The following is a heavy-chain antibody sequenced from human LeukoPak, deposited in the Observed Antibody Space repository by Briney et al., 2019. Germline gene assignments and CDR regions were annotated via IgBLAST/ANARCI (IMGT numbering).Heavy chain of an antibody. CDR3: ARGSSYSNYEKYGMGV. D-gene: IGHD4-4*01. Sequence: GGSLRLSCAAFGFTFTAYNMHWVRQAPGKGLEWVSYISSSSSTMDYADSVKGRFTISRDNAKNSLYLQMNSLRAEDTALYYCARGSSYSNYEKYGMGVWGQGTTVTVSS. V-gene: IGHV3-48*01. J-gene: IGHJ6*02. CDR2: ISSSSSTM. CDR1: GFTFTAYN.